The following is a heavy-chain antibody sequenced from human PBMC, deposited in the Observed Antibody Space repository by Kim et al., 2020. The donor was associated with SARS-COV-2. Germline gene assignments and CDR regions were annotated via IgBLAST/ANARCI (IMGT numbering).Heavy chain of an antibody. V-gene: IGHV3-23*01. Sequence: SVKGRFTISRDNSKNTLYLQMNSLRAEDTAVYYCAKGSIQLWLEYYFDYWGQGTLVTVSS. J-gene: IGHJ4*02. D-gene: IGHD5-18*01. CDR3: AKGSIQLWLEYYFDY.